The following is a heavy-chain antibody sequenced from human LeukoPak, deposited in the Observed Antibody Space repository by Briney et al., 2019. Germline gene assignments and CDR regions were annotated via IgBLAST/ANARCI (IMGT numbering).Heavy chain of an antibody. Sequence: PGGSLRLSCAASGFTFDDYGMSWVRQAPGKGLEWVSAISGSGGSTYYADSVKGRFTISRDNSKNTLYLQMNSLRAEDTAVYYCAKVGGGDILTGYYPFDYWGQGTLVTVSS. J-gene: IGHJ4*02. CDR2: ISGSGGST. V-gene: IGHV3-23*01. CDR3: AKVGGGDILTGYYPFDY. D-gene: IGHD3-9*01. CDR1: GFTFDDYG.